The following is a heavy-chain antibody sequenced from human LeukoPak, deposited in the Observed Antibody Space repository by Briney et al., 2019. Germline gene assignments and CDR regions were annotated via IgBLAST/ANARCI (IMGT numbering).Heavy chain of an antibody. CDR3: ARDCGSDCSQAFDI. V-gene: IGHV3-7*05. Sequence: PGGSLRLSCAASGFTFSNYWMSWVRQAPGKGLEWVADIKQDATQKYYVDSVEGRFTISRDNAKNSLYLQMNSLRVEDTAVYYCARDCGSDCSQAFDIRGQGTMVTVSS. J-gene: IGHJ3*02. CDR1: GFTFSNYW. D-gene: IGHD2-21*02. CDR2: IKQDATQK.